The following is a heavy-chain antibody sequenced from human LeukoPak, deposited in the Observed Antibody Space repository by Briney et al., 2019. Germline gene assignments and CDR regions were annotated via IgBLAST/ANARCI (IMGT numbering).Heavy chain of an antibody. CDR2: IYHSGST. V-gene: IGHV4-4*02. CDR3: ARAGSYSGYGGGYFDY. Sequence: SETLSLTCAVSSGSISSSNWWSWVRQPPGKGLEWIGEIYHSGSTNYNPSLKSRVTISVDKSKNQFSLKLSSVTAADTAVCYCARAGSYSGYGGGYFDYWGQGTLVTVSS. D-gene: IGHD5-12*01. CDR1: SGSISSSNW. J-gene: IGHJ4*02.